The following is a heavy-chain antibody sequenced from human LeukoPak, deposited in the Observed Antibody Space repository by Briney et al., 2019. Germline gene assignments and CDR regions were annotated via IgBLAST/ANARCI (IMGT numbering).Heavy chain of an antibody. D-gene: IGHD1-20*01. CDR1: GGSISSGGYY. CDR3: ARAWYNWRETYYFDY. CDR2: IYYSGST. V-gene: IGHV4-31*03. J-gene: IGHJ4*02. Sequence: SQTLSLTCTVSGGSISSGGYYWSWIRQHPGKGLEWIGYIYYSGSTYYNPSLKSRVTISVDTSKNQFSLKLSSVTAADTAVYYCARAWYNWRETYYFDYWGQGTLVTVSS.